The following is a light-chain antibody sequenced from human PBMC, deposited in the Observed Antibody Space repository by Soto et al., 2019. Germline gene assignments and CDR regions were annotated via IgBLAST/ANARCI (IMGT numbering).Light chain of an antibody. CDR1: SSDVGSYNL. Sequence: QSVLTQPASGSGSPGQSITISCTGTSSDVGSYNLVSWYQQHPGKAPKLMIYEVSKRPSGVSNRFSGSKSGNTASLTISGLQAEDEADYYCCSYAGSSTGFGTGTKVTVL. CDR3: CSYAGSSTG. J-gene: IGLJ1*01. V-gene: IGLV2-23*02. CDR2: EVS.